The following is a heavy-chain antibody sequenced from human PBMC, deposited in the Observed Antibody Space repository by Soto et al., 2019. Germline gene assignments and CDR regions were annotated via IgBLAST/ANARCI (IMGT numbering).Heavy chain of an antibody. D-gene: IGHD2-15*01. Sequence: ASETLSLTCTVSGGSISNRDYYWGWIRQPPGMGLEWIGSIYYSGSTYYNPSLKSRVTISVDTSKNQVSLKLRSATAADTAVYYCARLYCSGGSCYSPPAYFQRWGQGTLVTVSS. J-gene: IGHJ1*01. CDR1: GGSISNRDYY. CDR2: IYYSGST. CDR3: ARLYCSGGSCYSPPAYFQR. V-gene: IGHV4-39*01.